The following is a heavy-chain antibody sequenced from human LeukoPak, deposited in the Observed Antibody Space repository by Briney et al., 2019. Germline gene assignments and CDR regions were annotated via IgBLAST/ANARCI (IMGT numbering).Heavy chain of an antibody. CDR2: INSDGSST. D-gene: IGHD1-26*01. Sequence: GGSLRLSCAASRFTFSTYWMHWVRQAPGKGLVWVSRINSDGSSTGYADSVKGRFTISRDNAKNSLYLQMNSLRAEDTAVYYCARTLWELRSSAFFDYWGQGTLVTVSS. CDR1: RFTFSTYW. CDR3: ARTLWELRSSAFFDY. V-gene: IGHV3-74*01. J-gene: IGHJ4*02.